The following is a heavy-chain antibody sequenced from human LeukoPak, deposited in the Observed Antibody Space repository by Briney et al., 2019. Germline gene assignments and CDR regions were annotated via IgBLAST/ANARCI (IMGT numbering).Heavy chain of an antibody. CDR1: GFTLSSYW. J-gene: IGHJ4*02. V-gene: IGHV3-74*01. CDR3: VRTHSSGYYYFDS. Sequence: GGSLRLSCAASGFTLSSYWMHWVRQAPGKGLIWVSRIDGDESATYYGDSVKGRFTISRDNAKNTLYLQMNSLIVEDTAVYYCVRTHSSGYYYFDSWGQGTLVTVSS. D-gene: IGHD3-22*01. CDR2: IDGDESAT.